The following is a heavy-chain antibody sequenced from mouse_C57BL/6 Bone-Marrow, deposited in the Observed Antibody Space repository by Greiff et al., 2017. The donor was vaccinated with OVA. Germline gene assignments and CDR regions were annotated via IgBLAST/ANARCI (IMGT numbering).Heavy chain of an antibody. D-gene: IGHD4-1*02. J-gene: IGHJ2*01. CDR3: ARESSTGPVDY. CDR1: GYAFSSSW. V-gene: IGHV1-82*01. Sequence: QVQLQQSGPELVKPGASVKISCKASGYAFSSSWMNWVKQRPGKGLEWIGRIYPGDGDTNYNGKFKGKATLTADKSSSTAYMQLSSLTSEDSAVYFCARESSTGPVDYWGQGTTLTVSS. CDR2: IYPGDGDT.